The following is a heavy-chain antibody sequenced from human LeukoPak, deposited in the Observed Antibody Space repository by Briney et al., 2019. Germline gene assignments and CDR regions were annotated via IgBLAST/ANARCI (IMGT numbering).Heavy chain of an antibody. CDR3: ARGPQRRSGPTRFDY. J-gene: IGHJ4*02. CDR2: IYYSGST. D-gene: IGHD6-19*01. CDR1: GGSISSYY. V-gene: IGHV4-59*12. Sequence: PSETLSLTCTVSGGSISSYYWSWIRQPPGKGLEWIGYIYYSGSTNYNPSLKSRVTTSVDTSKNQFSLKLSSVTAADTAVYYCARGPQRRSGPTRFDYWGQGTLVTVSS.